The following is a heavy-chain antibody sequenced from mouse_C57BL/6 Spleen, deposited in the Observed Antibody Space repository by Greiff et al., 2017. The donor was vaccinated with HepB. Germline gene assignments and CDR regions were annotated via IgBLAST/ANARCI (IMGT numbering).Heavy chain of an antibody. Sequence: QVQLQQPGTELVKPGASVKLSCKASGYTFTSYWMHWVKQRPGQGLEWIGNINPSNGGTNYNEKFKSKATLTVDKSSSTAYMQLSSLTSEDSAVYYCARIITTVVAPYAMDYWGQGTSVTVSS. CDR3: ARIITTVVAPYAMDY. CDR2: INPSNGGT. V-gene: IGHV1-53*01. D-gene: IGHD1-1*01. CDR1: GYTFTSYW. J-gene: IGHJ4*01.